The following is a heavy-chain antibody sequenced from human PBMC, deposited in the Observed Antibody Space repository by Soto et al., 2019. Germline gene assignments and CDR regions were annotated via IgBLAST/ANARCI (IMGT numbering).Heavy chain of an antibody. D-gene: IGHD2-15*01. CDR1: GYSVSSSDYY. CDR3: APLSVSLSGPYGIHV. V-gene: IGHV4-39*01. Sequence: SETLSLTCRVSGYSVSSSDYYWAWIRQPPGKGLEWIGSMFYSGRTYYNPSLKSRVTLSVDTSKNQISVRLNSVTAADTAVYYCAPLSVSLSGPYGIHVWGQGTTVTVSS. J-gene: IGHJ6*02. CDR2: MFYSGRT.